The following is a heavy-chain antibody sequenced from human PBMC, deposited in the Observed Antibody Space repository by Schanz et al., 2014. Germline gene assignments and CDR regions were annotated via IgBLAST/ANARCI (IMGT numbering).Heavy chain of an antibody. CDR2: INPDSGDT. J-gene: IGHJ4*02. CDR1: GYTFVGYY. Sequence: QVPLVQSGPEVKKPGASVRVSCQASGYTFVGYYIHWLRQAPGQGLEWMGWINPDSGDTNYVQNFQGRVTMTRDTSITTAYMDLSRLTSDDTAVYYCARVYRWQHILGHFDSWGQGSLVTVSS. D-gene: IGHD6-13*01. CDR3: ARVYRWQHILGHFDS. V-gene: IGHV1-2*02.